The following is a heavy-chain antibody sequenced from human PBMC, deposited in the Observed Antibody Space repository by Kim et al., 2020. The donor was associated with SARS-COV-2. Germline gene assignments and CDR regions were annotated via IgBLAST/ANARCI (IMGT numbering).Heavy chain of an antibody. CDR2: IRSKANSYAT. D-gene: IGHD1-1*01. CDR3: YSVPGTTVAFWDAFDI. Sequence: GGSLRLSCGASGFTFSGSAMHWVRQASGKGLEWVGRIRSKANSYATAYVESVKGRFTISRDDSRNTAYLQMNSLKTEDTAVYYCYSVPGTTVAFWDAFDIWGQGTMVTVSS. CDR1: GFTFSGSA. V-gene: IGHV3-73*01. J-gene: IGHJ3*02.